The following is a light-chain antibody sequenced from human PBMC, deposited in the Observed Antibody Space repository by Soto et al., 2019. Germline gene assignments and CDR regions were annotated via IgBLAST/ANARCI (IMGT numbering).Light chain of an antibody. J-gene: IGLJ2*01. V-gene: IGLV2-14*01. CDR3: SSYTSSSTHVV. Sequence: QSALTQPASVSGSPGQSITISCTGTSSDVGGYNYVSWYQQHPGKAPKLMIYEVSNRPSWVSNRFSGSKSGNTASLTISGLQAEDEADYYGSSYTSSSTHVVFGGGTKLTVL. CDR1: SSDVGGYNY. CDR2: EVS.